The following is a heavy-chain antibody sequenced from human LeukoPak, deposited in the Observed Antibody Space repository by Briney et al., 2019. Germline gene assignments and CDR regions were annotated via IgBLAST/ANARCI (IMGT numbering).Heavy chain of an antibody. V-gene: IGHV4-4*07. CDR1: GGSISSYY. J-gene: IGHJ4*02. CDR3: ATRRDGEPFDY. D-gene: IGHD5-24*01. CDR2: IYTSGTN. Sequence: SETLSLTCSVSGGSISSYYWSWIRQPAGKGLEWIGQIYTSGTNNYNPSLKSRVTISVDTSKNQFSLKLSSVTAADTAVYYCATRRDGEPFDYWGQGTLVTVSS.